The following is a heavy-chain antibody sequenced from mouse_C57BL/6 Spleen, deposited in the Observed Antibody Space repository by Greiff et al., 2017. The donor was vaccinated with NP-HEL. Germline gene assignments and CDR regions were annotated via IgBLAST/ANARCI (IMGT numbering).Heavy chain of an antibody. CDR3: ARRDYGSSPYYYAMDY. D-gene: IGHD1-1*01. V-gene: IGHV1-80*01. CDR2: IYPGDGDT. J-gene: IGHJ4*01. CDR1: GYAFSSYW. Sequence: QVQLQQSGAELVKPGASVKISCKASGYAFSSYWMNWVKQRPGKGLEWIGQIYPGDGDTNYNGKFKGKATLTADKSSSTAYMQLSSLTSEDSAVYFCARRDYGSSPYYYAMDYWGQGTSVTVSS.